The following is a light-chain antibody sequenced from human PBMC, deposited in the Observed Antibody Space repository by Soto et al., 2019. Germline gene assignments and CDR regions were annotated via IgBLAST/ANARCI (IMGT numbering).Light chain of an antibody. CDR3: LQHNTYPWT. V-gene: IGKV1-17*01. CDR1: QVITND. J-gene: IGKJ1*01. CDR2: AAS. Sequence: DIQMTQSPSSLSASIGDRVTITCRSSQVITNDLGWYQQKPGKAPKRLIYAASTLQSGVPSRFSGSGSGTEFTLTSSSLQPEDFATYYWLQHNTYPWTFGQGTKVEIK.